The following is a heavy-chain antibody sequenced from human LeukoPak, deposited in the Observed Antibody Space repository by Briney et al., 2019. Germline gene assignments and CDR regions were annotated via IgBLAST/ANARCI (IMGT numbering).Heavy chain of an antibody. CDR2: ISGGGSTT. V-gene: IGHV3-21*01. CDR3: AGYGPGGKLYYDILTGYYKWFDP. Sequence: GGSLRLSCAASGFIFSSYAMNWVRQAPGKGLEWVAVISGGGSTTIYADSVKGRFTISRDNAKNSLYLQMNSLRAEDTAVYYCAGYGPGGKLYYDILTGYYKWFDPWGQGTLVTVSS. CDR1: GFIFSSYA. D-gene: IGHD3-9*01. J-gene: IGHJ5*02.